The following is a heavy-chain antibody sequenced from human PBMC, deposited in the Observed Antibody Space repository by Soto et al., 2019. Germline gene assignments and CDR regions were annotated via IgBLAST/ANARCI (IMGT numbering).Heavy chain of an antibody. CDR1: GGTFSRYT. V-gene: IGHV1-69*13. J-gene: IGHJ4*02. CDR2: ITPMFGTP. Sequence: ASVKVSCKASGGTFSRYTITWVRQAPGQGLEWMGGITPMFGTPNYAQKSQGRVTITADESTSTAYMELSSLRSEDTAMYYCARDGTLYDSSAYYYLYWGQGTLVTVS. D-gene: IGHD3-22*01. CDR3: ARDGTLYDSSAYYYLY.